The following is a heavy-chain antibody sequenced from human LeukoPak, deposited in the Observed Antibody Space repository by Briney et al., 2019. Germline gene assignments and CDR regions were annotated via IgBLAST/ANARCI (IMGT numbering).Heavy chain of an antibody. D-gene: IGHD1-26*01. J-gene: IGHJ4*02. CDR2: IIPIFGTA. CDR3: ASTDDGSYRRFDY. Sequence: GASVKVSCKASGGTFSSYAISWVRQAPGQGLEWMGGIIPIFGTANYAQKFQGRVTITADESTSTAYMELSSLRSEDTAVYYCASTDDGSYRRFDYWGQGTLATVSS. CDR1: GGTFSSYA. V-gene: IGHV1-69*13.